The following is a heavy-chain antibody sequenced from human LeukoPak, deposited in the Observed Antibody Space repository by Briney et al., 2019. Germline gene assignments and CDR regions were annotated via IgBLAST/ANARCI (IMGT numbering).Heavy chain of an antibody. V-gene: IGHV3-30-3*01. J-gene: IGHJ4*02. CDR3: TSPPDYGGNSGNY. D-gene: IGHD4-23*01. CDR2: ISYDGSNK. CDR1: GFTFSSYA. Sequence: PGGSLRLSCAASGFTFSSYAMYWVRQAPGKGLEWVAGISYDGSNKYYADSMKGRFTISRDNSKNTLYLQMNSLRAEDAAVYYCTSPPDYGGNSGNYWGQGTLVTVSS.